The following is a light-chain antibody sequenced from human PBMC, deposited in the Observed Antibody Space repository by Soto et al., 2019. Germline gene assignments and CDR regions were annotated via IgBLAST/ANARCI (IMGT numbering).Light chain of an antibody. J-gene: IGKJ2*01. CDR1: QGITNY. CDR2: GAS. Sequence: DIQMTQSPSAMSASVGDRVTITCRASQGITNYLAWFQQKPGKVPKRLIYGASDLQSGVPSRFSGSGSGTEFTLTITSLQPEDFATYYCIQHKSYPYTFGQGTKLEIK. V-gene: IGKV1-17*03. CDR3: IQHKSYPYT.